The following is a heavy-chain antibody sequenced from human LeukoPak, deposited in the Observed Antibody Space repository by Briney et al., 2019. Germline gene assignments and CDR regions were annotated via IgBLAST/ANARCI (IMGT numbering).Heavy chain of an antibody. Sequence: GGSLRLSCAASGFTFSSHWMHWVRQAPGKGLEWVSGISGSGGSTYYADSVRGRFTISRDNFKNTLYLQMNSLRAEDTAVYYCAKGLDGSGSYPYWGQGTLVTVSS. D-gene: IGHD3-10*01. CDR3: AKGLDGSGSYPY. CDR1: GFTFSSHW. J-gene: IGHJ4*02. CDR2: ISGSGGST. V-gene: IGHV3-23*01.